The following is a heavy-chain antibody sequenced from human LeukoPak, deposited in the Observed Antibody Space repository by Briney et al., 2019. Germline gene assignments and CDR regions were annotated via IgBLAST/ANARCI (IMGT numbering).Heavy chain of an antibody. CDR1: GFTVSSKH. V-gene: IGHV3-53*01. D-gene: IGHD6-25*01. Sequence: PGGSLRLSCAACGFTVSSKHMSWVRQAPGKGLEWVSAIYAGGSRYYADSVQGRITISRDNSKHTLYLQMNTLRAEDTVVYYCARALSAAGLPDYWGQGTPVTVSS. CDR3: ARALSAAGLPDY. J-gene: IGHJ4*02. CDR2: IYAGGSR.